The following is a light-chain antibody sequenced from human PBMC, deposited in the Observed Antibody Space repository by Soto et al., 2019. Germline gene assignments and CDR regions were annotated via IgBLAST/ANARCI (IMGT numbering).Light chain of an antibody. CDR3: SSYRRSSTVV. CDR1: SSDVGGYNY. V-gene: IGLV2-14*01. J-gene: IGLJ2*01. CDR2: DVN. Sequence: QSALTQPASVSGSPGQSITISCTGSSSDVGGYNYVSWYQQHPGKAPKLMIYDVNNRPSGISNRFSGSKSGNTASLTISGLQAEDEADYYCSSYRRSSTVVFGGGTKLPS.